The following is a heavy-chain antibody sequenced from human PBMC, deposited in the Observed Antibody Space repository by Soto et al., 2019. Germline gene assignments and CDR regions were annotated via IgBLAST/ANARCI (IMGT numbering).Heavy chain of an antibody. D-gene: IGHD6-6*01. Sequence: GGSPRLSCAASGFTFSSYAMSWVRQAPGKGLEWVSAISGSGGSTYYADSVKGRFTISRDNSKNTLYLQMNSLRAEDTSVYYCAKYSSSYYFDYWGQGTLVTVSS. CDR3: AKYSSSYYFDY. CDR2: ISGSGGST. J-gene: IGHJ4*02. V-gene: IGHV3-23*01. CDR1: GFTFSSYA.